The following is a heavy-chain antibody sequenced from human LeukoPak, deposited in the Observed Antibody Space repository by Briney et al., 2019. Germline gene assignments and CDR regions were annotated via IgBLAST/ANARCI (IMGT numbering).Heavy chain of an antibody. CDR3: TKDRRQWVVPYFDS. CDR1: GFTFSTYA. CDR2: ISSGGNT. D-gene: IGHD6-19*01. V-gene: IGHV3-23*01. Sequence: GGSLRLSCAASGFTFSTYAMSWVRHTPGKGLEWVSGISSGGNTQYTDSVKGRFTVSRDNSKNTLHLQMGSLRAEDTAIYYCTKDRRQWVVPYFDSWGQGTVVTVSS. J-gene: IGHJ4*02.